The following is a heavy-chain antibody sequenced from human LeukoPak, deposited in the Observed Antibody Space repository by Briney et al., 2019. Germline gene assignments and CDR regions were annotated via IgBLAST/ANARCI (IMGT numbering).Heavy chain of an antibody. CDR3: AKTKTGGSRSPIFDY. CDR1: GFTFSSYA. J-gene: IGHJ4*02. CDR2: ISDSGGTT. D-gene: IGHD6-13*01. V-gene: IGHV3-23*01. Sequence: GGSLRLSCAASGFTFSSYAMSWVRQAPGKGLEWVSAISDSGGTTYYADSVKGRFTISRDNSKSTLYLQLNSLRADGTAVYYCAKTKTGGSRSPIFDYWGQGTLVTVSS.